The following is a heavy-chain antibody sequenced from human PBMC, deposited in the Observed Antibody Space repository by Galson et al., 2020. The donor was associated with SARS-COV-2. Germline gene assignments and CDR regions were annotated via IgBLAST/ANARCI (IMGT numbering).Heavy chain of an antibody. CDR3: ATWNSSAGAWGIDY. CDR1: GGSISNGNNY. Sequence: SETLSLTCTVPGGSISNGNNYWAWIRQPPGKGLEWIGNIYYSGSTSYNPPLKSRVTISVDRSKDQFSLKLSSVTAADTAMYYCATWNSSAGAWGIDYWGQGTLVTVSS. CDR2: IYYSGST. J-gene: IGHJ4*02. D-gene: IGHD1-7*01. V-gene: IGHV4-39*07.